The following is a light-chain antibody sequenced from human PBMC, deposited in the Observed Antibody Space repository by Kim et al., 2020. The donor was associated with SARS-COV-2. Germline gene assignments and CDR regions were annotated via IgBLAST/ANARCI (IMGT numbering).Light chain of an antibody. CDR2: SSS. CDR1: QSISSY. CDR3: QQSYSTTSIT. Sequence: DIQMTQSPSSLSASVGDRVTITCRASQSISSYLSWYQHKPGKAPKLLIYSSSTLQSGVPSRFSGSGSGTDFTLTISSLQPEDFATYYCQQSYSTTSITFGQGTRLEIK. V-gene: IGKV1-39*01. J-gene: IGKJ5*01.